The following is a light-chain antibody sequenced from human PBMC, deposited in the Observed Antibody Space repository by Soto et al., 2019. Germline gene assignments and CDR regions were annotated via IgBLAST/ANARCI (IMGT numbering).Light chain of an antibody. J-gene: IGKJ1*01. CDR2: VAS. CDR1: QSIGGY. CDR3: QQSYSTPWT. V-gene: IGKV1-39*01. Sequence: DIQMTQSPSSLSASVGDRVTITCRASQSIGGYLNWYQHKPGKPPNLLIYVASSLQSGVPSRFSGSGSWTDFTLTISSLQPEDFATYYCQQSYSTPWTFGQGTKVEIK.